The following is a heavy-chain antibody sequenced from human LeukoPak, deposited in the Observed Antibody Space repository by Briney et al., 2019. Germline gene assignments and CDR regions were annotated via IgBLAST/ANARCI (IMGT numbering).Heavy chain of an antibody. D-gene: IGHD6-19*01. CDR2: IHYKGST. CDR1: GDSINGHY. J-gene: IGHJ4*02. V-gene: IGHV4-59*08. Sequence: SETLSLTCTISGDSINGHYWSWIRQPPGKRLEWIGDIHYKGSTNYNLSLKSRVTISADTSKNHLSLNLTSVLAADTAIYYCARRDTGWNYCDYWGQGILVTVSS. CDR3: ARRDTGWNYCDY.